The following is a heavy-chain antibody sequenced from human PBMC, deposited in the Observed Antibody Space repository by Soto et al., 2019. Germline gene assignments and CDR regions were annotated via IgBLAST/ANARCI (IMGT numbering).Heavy chain of an antibody. Sequence: QITLKESGPTLVKPTQTLTLTCTFSGFSLSTTEVGVGWIRQPPGKALEWLALIYWDDDKRYSPSLKNRLTITKDPSKNQVVLTRTNMDPVDTATYYCAHSKKDIPTMWDAFDIWGQGTMVTVSS. CDR3: AHSKKDIPTMWDAFDI. CDR1: GFSLSTTEVG. V-gene: IGHV2-5*02. D-gene: IGHD2-2*02. J-gene: IGHJ3*02. CDR2: IYWDDDK.